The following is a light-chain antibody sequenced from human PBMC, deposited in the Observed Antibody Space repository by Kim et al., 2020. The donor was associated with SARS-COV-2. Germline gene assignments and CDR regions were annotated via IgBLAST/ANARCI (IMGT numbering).Light chain of an antibody. CDR3: QSYDKSLSAFV. V-gene: IGLV1-40*01. CDR2: VNN. J-gene: IGLJ1*01. Sequence: QSVLTQPPSVYGAQGQRVSISCTGSSSNIGAGYDVHWYQQLPGTAPKVVIFVNNNRPSGVPHRVSGSKSGTSASLAITGLQAEDEADYYCQSYDKSLSAFVFGTGTKVSVL. CDR1: SSNIGAGYD.